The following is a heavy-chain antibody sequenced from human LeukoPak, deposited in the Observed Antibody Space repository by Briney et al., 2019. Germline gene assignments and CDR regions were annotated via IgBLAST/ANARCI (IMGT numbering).Heavy chain of an antibody. J-gene: IGHJ6*03. CDR2: INHSGST. CDR1: GFTFSTYS. CDR3: ARRYYYYYYMDV. Sequence: PGGSLRLSCAAPGFTFSTYSMNWVRQAPGKGLEWIGEINHSGSTNYNPSLKSRVTISVDTSKNQFSLKLSSVTAADTAVYYCARRYYYYYYMDVWGKGTTVTISS. V-gene: IGHV4-34*01.